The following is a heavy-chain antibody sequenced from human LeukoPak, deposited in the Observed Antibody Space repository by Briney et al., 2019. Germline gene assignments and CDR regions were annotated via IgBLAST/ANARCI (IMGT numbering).Heavy chain of an antibody. CDR1: GLTISNNW. Sequence: GGSLRLSCADSGLTISNNWMSWVRQAPGKGLEWVANIKLDGTEQYYMDSVKGRFTISRDNGKNVLYLQMNSLRAEDTAVYYCARGRTSGGMTTDIDYWGQGTLVTVSS. CDR2: IKLDGTEQ. V-gene: IGHV3-7*01. CDR3: ARGRTSGGMTTDIDY. D-gene: IGHD4-11*01. J-gene: IGHJ4*02.